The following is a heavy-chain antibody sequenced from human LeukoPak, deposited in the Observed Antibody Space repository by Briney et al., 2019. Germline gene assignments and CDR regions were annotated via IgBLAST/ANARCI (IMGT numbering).Heavy chain of an antibody. V-gene: IGHV4-59*01. CDR1: GGSINTYF. Sequence: SETLSLTCTVSGGSINTYFWSWIRQPPGKGLEWIGYIYYSGSTNYNPSLKSRVTISVDTSKNQFSLKLSSVTAADTAVYYCASGDRGYSYGPLDYWGQGTLVTVSS. CDR2: IYYSGST. D-gene: IGHD5-18*01. J-gene: IGHJ4*02. CDR3: ASGDRGYSYGPLDY.